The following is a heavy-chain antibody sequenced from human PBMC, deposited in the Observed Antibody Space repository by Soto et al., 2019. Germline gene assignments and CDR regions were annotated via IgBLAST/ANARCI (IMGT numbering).Heavy chain of an antibody. Sequence: EVQLVESGGGLVQPGGSLRLSCAASGFTFSSYAMHWVRQAPGKGLEYVSAISSNGGSTYYANSVKGRFTISRDNSTNTLYLQMGSLRAEDMAVYYCARDSCSGGSCYGNYFDYWGQGTLVTVSS. V-gene: IGHV3-64*01. CDR2: ISSNGGST. CDR1: GFTFSSYA. J-gene: IGHJ4*02. D-gene: IGHD2-15*01. CDR3: ARDSCSGGSCYGNYFDY.